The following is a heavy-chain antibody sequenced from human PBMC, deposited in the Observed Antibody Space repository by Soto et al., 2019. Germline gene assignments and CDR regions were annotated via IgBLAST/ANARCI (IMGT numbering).Heavy chain of an antibody. Sequence: SVKVSCQASGYSFTSYYMHWVRQAPGQGLEWMGIINPSGGSTNYAQKFPGRVTMTRDTSTSTVYMELRSLRSEDTAVYYCARDIEEYYYDSSGYPAYWGQGTLVIVSA. J-gene: IGHJ1*01. D-gene: IGHD3-22*01. CDR3: ARDIEEYYYDSSGYPAY. CDR2: INPSGGST. CDR1: GYSFTSYY. V-gene: IGHV1-46*01.